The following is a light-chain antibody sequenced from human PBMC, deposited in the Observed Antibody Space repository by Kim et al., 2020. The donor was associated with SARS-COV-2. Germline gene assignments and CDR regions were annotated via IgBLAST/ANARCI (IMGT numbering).Light chain of an antibody. CDR3: QKYNRAPWT. CDR2: SVS. Sequence: SVGERVTTTRGASQNISSHFAWYKQKPEGVPLRLFSSVSTLRAGVPSRFSGSGSGTDFTLTISSLQPEDVATYYCQKYNRAPWTFGQGTKVEIK. CDR1: QNISSH. V-gene: IGKV1-27*01. J-gene: IGKJ1*01.